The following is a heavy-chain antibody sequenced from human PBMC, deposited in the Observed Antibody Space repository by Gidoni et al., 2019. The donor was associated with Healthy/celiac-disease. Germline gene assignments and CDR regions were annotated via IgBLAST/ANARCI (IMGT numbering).Heavy chain of an antibody. D-gene: IGHD3-3*01. V-gene: IGHV3-30-3*01. CDR1: GFTFSGCA. J-gene: IGHJ3*02. CDR2: ISYDGSNK. CDR3: AREITYYDFWSGTDAFDI. Sequence: QVQLVESGGGVVQPGRSLRLSGAASGFTFSGCAMQCVRQAPGKGLGWVAVISYDGSNKYYADSVKGRFTISRDNSKNTLYLQMNSLRAEDTAVYYCAREITYYDFWSGTDAFDIWGQGTMVTVSS.